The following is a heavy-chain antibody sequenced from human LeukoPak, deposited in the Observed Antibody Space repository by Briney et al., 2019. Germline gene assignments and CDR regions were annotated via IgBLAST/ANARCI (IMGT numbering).Heavy chain of an antibody. CDR3: ARVSTRFLEWLYLDY. D-gene: IGHD3-3*01. J-gene: IGHJ4*02. Sequence: SETLSPTCTVSGGSISSYYWSWIRQPPGKGLEWIGYIYYSGSTNYNPSLKSRVTISVDTSKNQFSLKLSSVTAADTAVYYCARVSTRFLEWLYLDYWGQGPLVTVSS. CDR2: IYYSGST. CDR1: GGSISSYY. V-gene: IGHV4-59*01.